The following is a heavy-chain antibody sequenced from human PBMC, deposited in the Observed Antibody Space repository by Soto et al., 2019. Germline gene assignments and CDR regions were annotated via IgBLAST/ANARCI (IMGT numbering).Heavy chain of an antibody. CDR3: ARGSPGDYYHGMDV. Sequence: QVQLQESGPGLVKPSQTLSLICKVSGGSMSSGDYYWSWIRQPPGRGLEWIGNIYDSGSTYYSPSLKGRVTISVDTSRNQFSLKLRSVTAADTAVYYCARGSPGDYYHGMDVWGQGTTVTVSS. CDR1: GGSMSSGDYY. V-gene: IGHV4-30-4*01. J-gene: IGHJ6*02. CDR2: IYDSGST.